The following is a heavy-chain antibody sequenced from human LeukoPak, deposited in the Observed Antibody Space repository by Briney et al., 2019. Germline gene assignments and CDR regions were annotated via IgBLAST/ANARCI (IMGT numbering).Heavy chain of an antibody. D-gene: IGHD3-16*01. CDR3: AKGGGATALLLSYFDY. J-gene: IGHJ4*02. CDR1: GFSFSSYA. CDR2: ISGSGGST. Sequence: PGGSLRLSCAASGFSFSSYAMSWVRQAPGKGLEWVSGISGSGGSTYYADSVKGRFTISRDNSKNTLYLQMNSLRAEDTAVYYCAKGGGATALLLSYFDYWGQGTLVTVST. V-gene: IGHV3-23*01.